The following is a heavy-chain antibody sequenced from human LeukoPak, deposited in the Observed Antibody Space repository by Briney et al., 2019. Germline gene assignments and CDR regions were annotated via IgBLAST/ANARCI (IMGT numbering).Heavy chain of an antibody. J-gene: IGHJ5*02. CDR1: GYTFTDYG. V-gene: IGHV1-18*01. D-gene: IGHD3-3*01. CDR2: ISAYNGNT. Sequence: ASVKVSRKASGYTFTDYGITWVRQAPGQGLEWMGWISAYNGNTNYAQKLQGRVTMTTDTSTSTAYMDLRSLRSDDTAVYYCARVDAREPITIFVPTRGNWFDPWGQGTLVTVSS. CDR3: ARVDAREPITIFVPTRGNWFDP.